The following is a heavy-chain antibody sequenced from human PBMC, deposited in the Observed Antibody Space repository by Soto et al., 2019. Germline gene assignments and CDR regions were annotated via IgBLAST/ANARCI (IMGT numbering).Heavy chain of an antibody. Sequence: ASVKVSCKASGYTFTSYGISWVRQAPGQRLEWMGWINAGNGNTKYSQKFQGRVTITRDTSASTAYMELSSLRSEDTAVYYCARAWVVVTAPDYWGQGTLVTV. CDR1: GYTFTSYG. V-gene: IGHV1-3*01. D-gene: IGHD2-21*02. CDR3: ARAWVVVTAPDY. J-gene: IGHJ4*02. CDR2: INAGNGNT.